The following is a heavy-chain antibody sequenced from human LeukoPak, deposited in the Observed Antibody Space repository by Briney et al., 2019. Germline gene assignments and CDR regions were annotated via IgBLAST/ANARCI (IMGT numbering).Heavy chain of an antibody. Sequence: PGGSLRLSCAASGFTFSSYAMHWVRQAPGKGLEWVAVISYDGSNKYYADSVKGRFTISRDNSKDTLYLQMDSLRGDDTAVFYCAREQMGPNGYYYGMDVWGQGTTVTVSS. CDR3: AREQMGPNGYYYGMDV. CDR2: ISYDGSNK. V-gene: IGHV3-30-3*01. CDR1: GFTFSSYA. J-gene: IGHJ6*02. D-gene: IGHD2-8*01.